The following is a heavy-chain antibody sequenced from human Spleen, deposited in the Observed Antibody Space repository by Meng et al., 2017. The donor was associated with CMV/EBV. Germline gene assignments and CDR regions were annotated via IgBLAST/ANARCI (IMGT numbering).Heavy chain of an antibody. D-gene: IGHD4-17*01. J-gene: IGHJ4*02. V-gene: IGHV3-30-3*01. CDR3: ARDVDYGDYLDY. CDR2: ISYDGSNK. CDR1: GFTFSSYA. Sequence: QVQLVESGGGVVQPGRXXXLACAASGFTFSSYAMHWVRQAPGKGLEWVAVISYDGSNKYYADSVKGRFTISRDNSKNTLYLQMNSLRAEDTAVYYCARDVDYGDYLDYWGQGTLVTVSS.